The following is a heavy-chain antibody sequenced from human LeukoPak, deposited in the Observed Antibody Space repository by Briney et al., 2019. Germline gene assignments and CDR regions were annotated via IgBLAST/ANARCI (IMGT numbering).Heavy chain of an antibody. J-gene: IGHJ4*02. D-gene: IGHD3-22*01. CDR3: AKGSIVEMDY. CDR1: GFTFSSYA. Sequence: PGGSLRLSCAASGFTFSSYAMSWVRQAPGKGLEWVSAISGSGGSTYYADSVKGRFTISRDNSKNTLYLQMNSMRAADTAVYYCAKGSIVEMDYWGQGTLVTVSS. V-gene: IGHV3-23*01. CDR2: ISGSGGST.